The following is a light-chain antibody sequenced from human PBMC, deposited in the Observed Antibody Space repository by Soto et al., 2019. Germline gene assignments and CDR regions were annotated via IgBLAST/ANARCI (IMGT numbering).Light chain of an antibody. V-gene: IGLV2-14*01. J-gene: IGLJ2*01. Sequence: QSALTQPASMSGSPGQSITISCTGTSSDIGGYNYISWYQQLPGKAPKFIIYDVRNRPSGVSNRFSGSRSGNTASLTISGLQAEDEADYYCSSYTSSSTVIFGGGTKLTFL. CDR1: SSDIGGYNY. CDR3: SSYTSSSTVI. CDR2: DVR.